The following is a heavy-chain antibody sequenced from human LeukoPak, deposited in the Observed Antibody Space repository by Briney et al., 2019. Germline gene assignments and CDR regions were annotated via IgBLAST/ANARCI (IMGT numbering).Heavy chain of an antibody. J-gene: IGHJ5*02. CDR2: IYYSGST. Sequence: PSETLSLTCTVSGGSISSSSYYWGCIRPPPGNGLEWIGSIYYSGSTYYNPSLKSRVTISEDTSKNKFSLKLSSVTAADTAVYYCARGVLGYCSGGSCNWFDPWGQGTLVTVSS. D-gene: IGHD2-15*01. V-gene: IGHV4-39*01. CDR1: GGSISSSSYY. CDR3: ARGVLGYCSGGSCNWFDP.